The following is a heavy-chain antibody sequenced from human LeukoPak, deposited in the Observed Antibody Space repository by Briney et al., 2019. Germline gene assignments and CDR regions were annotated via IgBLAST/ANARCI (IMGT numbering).Heavy chain of an antibody. J-gene: IGHJ4*01. D-gene: IGHD1-26*01. CDR1: GYTFSDYY. CDR3: ARVGSPQKVVGLKIY. V-gene: IGHV1-2*02. Sequence: ASVKVSCKAAGYTFSDYYIHWVRQAPGQGLEWMGWINPKSGGTNYAQNFKGRVTMTRDTSINTAYMELNRLTSDDTAVYYCARVGSPQKVVGLKIYWGQEPWSPSPQ. CDR2: INPKSGGT.